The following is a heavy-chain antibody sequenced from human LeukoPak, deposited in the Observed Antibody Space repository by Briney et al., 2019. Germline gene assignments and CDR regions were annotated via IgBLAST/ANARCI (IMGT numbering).Heavy chain of an antibody. Sequence: SGGSLRLSCAASGFTFSSYSMNWVRQAPGKGLEWVSSISSSSSYIYYADSVKGRFTISRDNAKNSLYLQMNSLRVEDTAVYYCARDNARDDAFDIWGQGTMVTVSS. V-gene: IGHV3-21*01. CDR2: ISSSSSYI. CDR3: ARDNARDDAFDI. CDR1: GFTFSSYS. D-gene: IGHD6-6*01. J-gene: IGHJ3*02.